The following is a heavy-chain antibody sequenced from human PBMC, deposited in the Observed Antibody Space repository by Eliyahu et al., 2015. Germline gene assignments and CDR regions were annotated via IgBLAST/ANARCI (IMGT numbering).Heavy chain of an antibody. J-gene: IGHJ4*02. CDR3: TKGDSSWFTNFDS. Sequence: EVQLVESGGGLVQPGRSLRLSCTASGFTFDDYAVHWVRQAPGKGLEWVSGIRWDRGSIGYAGSVKGRFTISRDNAKNSLFLQMNSLSAEDTAMYYCTKGDSSWFTNFDSWGQGTLVTVSS. CDR1: GFTFDDYA. CDR2: IRWDRGSI. V-gene: IGHV3-9*01. D-gene: IGHD3-22*01.